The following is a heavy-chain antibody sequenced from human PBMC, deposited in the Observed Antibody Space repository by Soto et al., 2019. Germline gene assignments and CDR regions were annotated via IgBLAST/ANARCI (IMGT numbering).Heavy chain of an antibody. Sequence: PSETLSLTXAVYGGSFSGYYWSWIRQPPGKGLEWIGEINHSGSANYNPSLKSRVTISVDTSKNQFSLKLSSVTAADTAVYYCARGEELRYYYYGMDVWGQGTTVTVSS. CDR2: INHSGSA. D-gene: IGHD1-26*01. V-gene: IGHV4-34*01. J-gene: IGHJ6*02. CDR1: GGSFSGYY. CDR3: ARGEELRYYYYGMDV.